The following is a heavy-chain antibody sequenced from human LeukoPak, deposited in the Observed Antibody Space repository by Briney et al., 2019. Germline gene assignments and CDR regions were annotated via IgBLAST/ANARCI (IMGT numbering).Heavy chain of an antibody. CDR2: FDPEDGET. CDR1: GYTLTELS. D-gene: IGHD6-19*01. CDR3: ATAAVAGPPLNYYYGMDV. Sequence: ASVKVSCKVSGYTLTELSMHWVRQAPGKGLEWMGGFDPEDGETIYAQKFQGRVTMTEDTSTDTAHMELSSLRSEDTAVYYCATAAVAGPPLNYYYGMDVWGQGTTVTVSS. J-gene: IGHJ6*02. V-gene: IGHV1-24*01.